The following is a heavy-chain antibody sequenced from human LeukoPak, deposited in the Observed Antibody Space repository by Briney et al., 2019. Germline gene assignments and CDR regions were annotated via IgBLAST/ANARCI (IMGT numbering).Heavy chain of an antibody. J-gene: IGHJ5*02. Sequence: SVKVSCKASGGTFSSYAISWVRQAPGQGLEWMGGIIPIFGTANYAQKFQGRVTITADESTSTAYMELSSLRSDDTAVYYCARAARAVADNWFDPWGQGTLVTVSS. V-gene: IGHV1-69*13. CDR1: GGTFSSYA. D-gene: IGHD6-19*01. CDR2: IIPIFGTA. CDR3: ARAARAVADNWFDP.